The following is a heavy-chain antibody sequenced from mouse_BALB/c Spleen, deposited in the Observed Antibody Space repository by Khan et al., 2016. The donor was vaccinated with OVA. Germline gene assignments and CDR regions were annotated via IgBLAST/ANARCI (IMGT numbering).Heavy chain of an antibody. CDR1: GYSITTDYA. J-gene: IGHJ2*01. CDR2: ISYSGNT. CDR3: ARDCGGNVDY. Sequence: EVKLLESGPGLVKPSQSLSLTCTVTGYSITTDYAWNWIRQFPGNKLEWMGYISYSGNTKYNPSLKSRISITRDTSKNQFFLQLKSVTTEDTARYYCARDCGGNVDYWGQGTTLTVSS. V-gene: IGHV3-2*02.